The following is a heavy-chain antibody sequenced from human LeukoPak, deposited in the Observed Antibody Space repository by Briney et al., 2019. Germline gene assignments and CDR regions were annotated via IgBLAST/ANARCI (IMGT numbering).Heavy chain of an antibody. CDR2: IYYSGST. Sequence: SETLSLTCTVSGGALSSGSYYWSWIRQPPGKGLEWIGYIYYSGSTNYNPSLKSRATISEDTSKNQVSLKLTSVTAADTAVYYCARSLSPAVGGKYYYFYGMDVWGQGTTVTVSS. D-gene: IGHD3-3*01. CDR1: GGALSSGSYY. CDR3: ARSLSPAVGGKYYYFYGMDV. J-gene: IGHJ6*02. V-gene: IGHV4-61*01.